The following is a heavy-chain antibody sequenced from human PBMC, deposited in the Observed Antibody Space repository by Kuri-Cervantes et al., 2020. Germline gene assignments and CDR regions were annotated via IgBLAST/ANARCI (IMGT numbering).Heavy chain of an antibody. CDR2: ISSSGSTI. D-gene: IGHD3-10*01. CDR1: GFTFSSYS. J-gene: IGHJ4*02. CDR3: ARAPSITMVQGVIMPTDY. V-gene: IGHV3-48*04. Sequence: LSLTCAASGFTFSSYSMNWVRQAPGKGLEWVSYISSSGSTIYYADSVKGRFTISRDNAKNSLYLQMNSLRAEDTAVYYCARAPSITMVQGVIMPTDYWGQGTLVTVSS.